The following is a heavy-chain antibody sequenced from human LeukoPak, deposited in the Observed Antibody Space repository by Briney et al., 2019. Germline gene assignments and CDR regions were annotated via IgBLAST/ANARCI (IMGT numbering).Heavy chain of an antibody. CDR1: GFTFSSYA. J-gene: IGHJ4*02. D-gene: IGHD4-23*01. Sequence: GGSLRLSCAASGFTFSSYAMHWVRQAPGKGLEWVAVISYDGSNKYYADSVKGRFTTSRDNAKNSLYLQMNSLRAEDTAVYYCARDSRYGGNSFDYWGQGTLVTVSS. CDR2: ISYDGSNK. CDR3: ARDSRYGGNSFDY. V-gene: IGHV3-30-3*01.